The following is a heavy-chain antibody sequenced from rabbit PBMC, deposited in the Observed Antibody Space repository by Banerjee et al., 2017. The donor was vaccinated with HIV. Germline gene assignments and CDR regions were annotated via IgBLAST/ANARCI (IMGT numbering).Heavy chain of an antibody. V-gene: IGHV1S40*01. CDR2: MDAGSSGTT. CDR1: RFTLSSYW. CDR3: ARGDGAYAGYDGL. J-gene: IGHJ4*01. D-gene: IGHD7-1*01. Sequence: QSLEESGGDLVKHGASLTLTCTASRFTLSSYWMCWVRQAPGKGLGWIACMDAGSSGTTNCASWAKGRFTISKTSSTPVTLQMTSLTAADTVTYFCARGDGAYAGYDGLWGPGTLVTVS.